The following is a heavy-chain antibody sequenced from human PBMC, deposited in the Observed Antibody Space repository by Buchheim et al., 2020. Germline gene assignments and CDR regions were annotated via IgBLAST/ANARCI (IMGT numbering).Heavy chain of an antibody. J-gene: IGHJ4*02. V-gene: IGHV3-7*01. Sequence: EVQLVESGGGSVQPGGSLRLSCAASGMTFSGSWMSWVRQAPGKGLEWVAYIKQDGGEKNYVDSVRGRFTISSDNAKNSPYLPMNSLRAEDTAVYYCARAATGYFFDYWGQGTL. CDR2: IKQDGGEK. CDR3: ARAATGYFFDY. D-gene: IGHD3-9*01. CDR1: GMTFSGSW.